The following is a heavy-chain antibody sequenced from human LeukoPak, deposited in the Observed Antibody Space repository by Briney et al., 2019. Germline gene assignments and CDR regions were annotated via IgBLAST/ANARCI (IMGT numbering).Heavy chain of an antibody. CDR2: INHSGST. Sequence: SETLSLTCAVYGGSFSGYYWSWIRQPPGKGLEWIGEINHSGSTNYNPSLKSRVTISVDTSKNQFSLKLSSVIAADTAVYYCARGPLAVAGTTPLDYWGQGTLVTVSS. CDR1: GGSFSGYY. J-gene: IGHJ4*02. D-gene: IGHD6-19*01. CDR3: ARGPLAVAGTTPLDY. V-gene: IGHV4-34*01.